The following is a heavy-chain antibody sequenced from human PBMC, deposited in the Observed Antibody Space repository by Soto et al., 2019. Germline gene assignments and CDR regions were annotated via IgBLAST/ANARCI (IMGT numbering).Heavy chain of an antibody. CDR1: GFTFSSYA. J-gene: IGHJ1*01. CDR3: AKDRSTGSPEGFQY. Sequence: QVQLVESGGGVAQPGTSLRLSCAASGFTFSSYAMHWVRQIPGKGLEWVAVVLYSGDIEYYADSVQGRFTISRDNFQNTLFLQMNSLKPEDTAVYYCAKDRSTGSPEGFQYWGQGTLVNVSS. V-gene: IGHV3-30*04. D-gene: IGHD2-8*02. CDR2: VLYSGDIE.